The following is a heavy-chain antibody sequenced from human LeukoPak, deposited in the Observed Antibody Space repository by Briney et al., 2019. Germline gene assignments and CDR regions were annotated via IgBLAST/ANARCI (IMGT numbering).Heavy chain of an antibody. CDR3: ARALLVWFDP. Sequence: PSETLSLTCTVSGGSISSGDYYWSWIRQPPGTGLEWIGYIYYSGSTYYNPSLKSRVTISVDTSKTQFPLKLSSVTAADTAVYYCARALLVWFDPWGQGTLVTVSS. CDR1: GGSISSGDYY. V-gene: IGHV4-30-4*08. D-gene: IGHD3-3*01. J-gene: IGHJ5*02. CDR2: IYYSGST.